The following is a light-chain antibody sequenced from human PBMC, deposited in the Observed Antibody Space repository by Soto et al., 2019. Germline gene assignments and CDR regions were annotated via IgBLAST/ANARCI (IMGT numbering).Light chain of an antibody. CDR3: QEYRNDYGT. CDR2: KAS. J-gene: IGKJ1*01. CDR1: QSIDTW. V-gene: IGKV1-5*03. Sequence: DIQMTQSPATLAASVGDRVSITCRASQSIDTWLAWYQQKAGKAPNLLIYKASRLESGVPSRFSGRGSGTEFTLTISSLQPEDFGSYYCQEYRNDYGTFGQGTKVEMK.